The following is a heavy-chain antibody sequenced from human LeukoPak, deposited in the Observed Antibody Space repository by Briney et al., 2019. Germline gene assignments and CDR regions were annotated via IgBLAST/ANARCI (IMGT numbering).Heavy chain of an antibody. Sequence: PSETLSHTCTVSGGSSSGDYYWSWIRQPPGKGLEWIGYIYYSGSTNYNPSLKSRVTISVDTSKNQFSLKLSSVTAADTAVYYCARLAGELLVDYWGQGTLVTVSS. D-gene: IGHD3-16*01. J-gene: IGHJ4*02. CDR1: GGSSSGDYY. CDR2: IYYSGST. CDR3: ARLAGELLVDY. V-gene: IGHV4-61*08.